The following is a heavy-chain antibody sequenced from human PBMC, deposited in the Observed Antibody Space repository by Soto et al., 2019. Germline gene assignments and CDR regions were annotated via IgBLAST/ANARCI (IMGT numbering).Heavy chain of an antibody. J-gene: IGHJ6*02. CDR1: GFTFSGSN. CDR2: NRNKGDNYAT. V-gene: IGHV3-73*01. Sequence: GGSLSLSCAASGFTFSGSNFYWVRQASGKGLEWVGRNRNKGDNYATAYAASVKGRFTISRDDSKNTASLQINSLKTEDSAVYYCLARDRSRQFVDVWGQGTTVTVSS. D-gene: IGHD2-2*01. CDR3: LARDRSRQFVDV.